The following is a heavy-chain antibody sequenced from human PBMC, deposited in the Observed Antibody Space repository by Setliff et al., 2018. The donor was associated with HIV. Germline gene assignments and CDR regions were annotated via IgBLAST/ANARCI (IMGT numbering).Heavy chain of an antibody. D-gene: IGHD2-15*01. V-gene: IGHV3-30*02. CDR3: AKDVCSGAYCYAYYYYGMDV. CDR1: VFTFNNYG. Sequence: PGGSLRLSCAASVFTFNNYGMNWVRQAPGKGLEWVAFIRYDGSQKYYVDSVKGRFTISRDNSKNTLYLQMNSLRVEDTAVYYCAKDVCSGAYCYAYYYYGMDVWGQGTMGTVSS. J-gene: IGHJ6*02. CDR2: IRYDGSQK.